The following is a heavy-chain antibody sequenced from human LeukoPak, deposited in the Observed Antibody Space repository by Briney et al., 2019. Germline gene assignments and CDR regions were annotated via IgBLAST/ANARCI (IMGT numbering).Heavy chain of an antibody. CDR1: GFTFSSYS. D-gene: IGHD5-12*01. CDR3: ARDRSGFYSIDQ. CDR2: ISSSSSYI. J-gene: IGHJ4*02. V-gene: IGHV3-21*01. Sequence: GGSLRLSCAASGFTFSSYSMNWVRQAPGKGLEWVSSISSSSSYIYYADSVKGRFTISRDNAKNSLYLQMNSLRAEDTAVYYCARDRSGFYSIDQWGQGTLVTVSP.